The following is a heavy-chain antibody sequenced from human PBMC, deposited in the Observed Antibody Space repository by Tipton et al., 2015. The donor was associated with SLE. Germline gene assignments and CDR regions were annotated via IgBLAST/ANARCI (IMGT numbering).Heavy chain of an antibody. CDR2: VKSDGGST. D-gene: IGHD3-10*01. CDR3: VRDRGIGVSRHF. CDR1: GFAFSNYW. V-gene: IGHV3-74*01. Sequence: SLRLSCAASGFAFSNYWMHWVRQVPGKGLVWVARVKSDGGSTAYADSVEGRFFISRDNAINTLYLQMSSLRADDTALYYCVRDRGIGVSRHFWGQGTLVTVSS. J-gene: IGHJ4*02.